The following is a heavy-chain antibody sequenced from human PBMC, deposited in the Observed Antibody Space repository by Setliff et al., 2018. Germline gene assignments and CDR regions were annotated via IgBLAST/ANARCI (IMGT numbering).Heavy chain of an antibody. CDR1: NVSISDYY. CDR3: ARYDSSGYSENYYFDY. J-gene: IGHJ4*02. D-gene: IGHD3-22*01. CDR2: VYYSGNT. V-gene: IGHV4-39*07. Sequence: SETLSLTCTVSNVSISDYYWGWIRQPPGKGLEWIGCVYYSGNTYYSPSLKSRVTMFVDTSKNQFSLMLYSVTAADTAIYYCARYDSSGYSENYYFDYWGQGTLVTVSS.